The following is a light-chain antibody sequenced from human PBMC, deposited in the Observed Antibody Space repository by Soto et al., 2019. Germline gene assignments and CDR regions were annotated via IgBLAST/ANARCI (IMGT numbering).Light chain of an antibody. J-gene: IGKJ1*01. CDR1: QSISNW. Sequence: DIQMTQSPSTLSASVGDRVTITCRASQSISNWLAWFQLKPLIAPNILIYDASTLVSGVPSRFSGSGSGTEFTLTISSLQPDDFATYYCQQYNNYFSWTFGQGTKVDIK. V-gene: IGKV1-5*01. CDR2: DAS. CDR3: QQYNNYFSWT.